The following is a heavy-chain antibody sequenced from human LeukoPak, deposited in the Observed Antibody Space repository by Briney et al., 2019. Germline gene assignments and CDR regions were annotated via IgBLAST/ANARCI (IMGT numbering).Heavy chain of an antibody. CDR2: IYPGDSDT. Sequence: GESLKISCKGSGYSFTSYWIGWVRQMPGKGLEWMGIIYPGDSDTRYGPSFQGQVTISADKSISTAYLQWSSLKASDTAMYYCARGPVYYDILTGLDYWGQGTLVTVSS. J-gene: IGHJ4*02. CDR1: GYSFTSYW. CDR3: ARGPVYYDILTGLDY. D-gene: IGHD3-9*01. V-gene: IGHV5-51*01.